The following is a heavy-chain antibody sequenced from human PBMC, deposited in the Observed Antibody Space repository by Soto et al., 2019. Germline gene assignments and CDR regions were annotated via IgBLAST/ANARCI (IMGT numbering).Heavy chain of an antibody. D-gene: IGHD3-22*01. J-gene: IGHJ4*02. CDR2: ISSSSSSI. CDR3: ARDYSSGYYWDGY. CDR1: GFTFSSYR. Sequence: GGSLRLSCASSGFTFSSYRMNWVRQAPGKGLEWVSSISSSSSSIYYADSVKGRFTISRDDAKNSLYLQMNSLRAEDTAVYYCARDYSSGYYWDGYWGQGALVTVSS. V-gene: IGHV3-21*01.